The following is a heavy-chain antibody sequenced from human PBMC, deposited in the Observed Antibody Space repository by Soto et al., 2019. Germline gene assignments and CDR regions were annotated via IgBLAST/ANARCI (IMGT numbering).Heavy chain of an antibody. J-gene: IGHJ6*03. V-gene: IGHV4-31*03. Sequence: SETLSLTCTVSGGSISSGGYYWSWIRQHPGKGLEWIGYIYYSGSTYYNPSLKSRVTISVDTSKNQFSLKLSSVTAADTAVYYCARLPVVSTIDYYYYYMDVWGKGTTVTVSS. D-gene: IGHD2-2*01. CDR3: ARLPVVSTIDYYYYYMDV. CDR1: GGSISSGGYY. CDR2: IYYSGST.